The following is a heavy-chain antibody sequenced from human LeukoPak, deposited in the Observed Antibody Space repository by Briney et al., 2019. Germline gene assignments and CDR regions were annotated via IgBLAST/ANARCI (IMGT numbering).Heavy chain of an antibody. V-gene: IGHV3-21*01. Sequence: GGSLRLSCAASGFTFSSYAMNWVRQAPGKGLEWVSSISSSSSYIYYADSVRGRFTISRDNAKNSLFLQMNSLRGEDTAVYYCARCTTGKTFGSLREIKKSREIDYWGQGTLVTVSS. CDR1: GFTFSSYA. CDR3: ARCTTGKTFGSLREIKKSREIDY. D-gene: IGHD1-1*01. J-gene: IGHJ4*02. CDR2: ISSSSSYI.